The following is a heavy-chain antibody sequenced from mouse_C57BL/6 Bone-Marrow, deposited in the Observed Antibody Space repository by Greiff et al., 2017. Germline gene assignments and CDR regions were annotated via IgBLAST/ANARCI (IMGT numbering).Heavy chain of an antibody. CDR2: IYPGSGST. J-gene: IGHJ2*01. V-gene: IGHV1-55*01. D-gene: IGHD1-1*01. Sequence: QVQLQQPGAELVKPGASVKMSCKASGYTFTSYWITWVKQRPGQGLEWIGDIYPGSGSTNYNEKFKSKATLTVDTSSSTAYMQLSSLTSEGSAVYYCARGVTTVVAKDFDYWGQGTTLTVSS. CDR3: ARGVTTVVAKDFDY. CDR1: GYTFTSYW.